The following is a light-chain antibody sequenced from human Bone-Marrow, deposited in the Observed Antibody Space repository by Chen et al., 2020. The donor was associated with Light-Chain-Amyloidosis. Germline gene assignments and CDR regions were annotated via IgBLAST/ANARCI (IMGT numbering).Light chain of an antibody. J-gene: IGKJ5*01. CDR3: QQRSNWPIT. V-gene: IGKV3-11*01. CDR1: QSVSSY. CDR2: DAS. Sequence: EIVLTQSPATLSSSPGERATLSCRASQSVSSYLAWYQQKPGQAPRLLIYDASNRATGIPARFSGSGSGTDFTLTISSREPEDFAVYYCQQRSNWPITFGQGTRLEIK.